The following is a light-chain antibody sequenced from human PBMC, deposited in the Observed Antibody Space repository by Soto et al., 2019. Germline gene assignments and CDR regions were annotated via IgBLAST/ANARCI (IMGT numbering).Light chain of an antibody. V-gene: IGKV1-5*01. CDR1: QSISRG. CDR2: DAS. Sequence: DIQMTQSPSTLSASVGDRVPITCRASQSISRGLAWDQQKPGKAPKLLIYDASSLESGVPSRFSGSGSGTEFTLTISSLQPDDFATYYCQQYNSYSGTFGQGTKVDI. J-gene: IGKJ1*01. CDR3: QQYNSYSGT.